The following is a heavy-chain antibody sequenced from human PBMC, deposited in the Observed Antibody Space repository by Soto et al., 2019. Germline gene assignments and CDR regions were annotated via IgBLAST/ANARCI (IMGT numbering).Heavy chain of an antibody. J-gene: IGHJ6*02. D-gene: IGHD3-10*01. Sequence: ASVKVSCKASGGTFSSYAISWVRQAPGQGLEWMGGIIPIFGTANYAQKFQGRVTITADESTSTAYMELSSLRSEDTAVYYCARVRGSGSYRYYYGMDVWGQGTTVTVSS. V-gene: IGHV1-69*13. CDR3: ARVRGSGSYRYYYGMDV. CDR1: GGTFSSYA. CDR2: IIPIFGTA.